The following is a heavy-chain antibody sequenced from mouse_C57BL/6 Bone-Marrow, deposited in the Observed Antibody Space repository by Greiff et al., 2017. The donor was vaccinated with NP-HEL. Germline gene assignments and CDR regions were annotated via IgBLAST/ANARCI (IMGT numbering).Heavy chain of an antibody. CDR1: GFTFSDYY. CDR3: ARGPNWDHYFDY. J-gene: IGHJ2*01. CDR2: INYDGSST. V-gene: IGHV5-16*01. Sequence: VVESEGGLVQPGSSMKLSCTASGFTFSDYYMAWVRQVPEKGLEWVANINYDGSSTYYLDSLKSRFIISRDNAKNILYLQMSSLKSEDTATYYCARGPNWDHYFDYWGQGTTLTVSS. D-gene: IGHD4-1*01.